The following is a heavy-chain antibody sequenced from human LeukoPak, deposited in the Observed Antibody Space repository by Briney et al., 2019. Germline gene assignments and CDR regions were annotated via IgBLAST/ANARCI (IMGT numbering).Heavy chain of an antibody. CDR2: IIPIFGTA. CDR3: AREGEQDYFDY. CDR1: GGTFSSYA. D-gene: IGHD3-16*01. Sequence: ASVKVSCKASGGTFSSYAISWVRQAPGQGLEWMGGIIPIFGTANYAQKFQGRVTITADESTSTAYMELSSMRSEDTAVYYCAREGEQDYFDYWGQGTLVTVSS. J-gene: IGHJ4*02. V-gene: IGHV1-69*13.